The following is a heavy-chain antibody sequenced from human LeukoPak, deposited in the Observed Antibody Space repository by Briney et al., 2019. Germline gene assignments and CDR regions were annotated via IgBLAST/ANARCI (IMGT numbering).Heavy chain of an antibody. CDR1: GFTLRSHW. J-gene: IGHJ4*02. CDR2: INSDGGTT. V-gene: IGHV3-74*01. D-gene: IGHD3-10*01. CDR3: ATDSYVSGSYYRLFY. Sequence: PGGSLRLSCAASGFTLRSHWMHWVRQAPGKGLVWVSRINSDGGTTTYADSVKGRFTISRGNAKNTLYLQMNNLRAEDTAIYYCATDSYVSGSYYRLFYWGQGTLVTVSS.